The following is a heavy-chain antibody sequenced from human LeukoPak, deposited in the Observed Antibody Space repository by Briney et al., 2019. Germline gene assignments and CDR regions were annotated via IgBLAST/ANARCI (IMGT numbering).Heavy chain of an antibody. J-gene: IGHJ4*02. CDR1: GGTFSSYA. CDR2: IIPIFGTA. CDR3: ATMNDGGGYQWGDFFDF. Sequence: SVKVSCTASGGTFSSYAISWVRQAPVQGLEWMGGIIPIFGTANYAQEFQGRVTITADKSTNTVYMELTSLASDDTAVYYCATMNDGGGYQWGDFFDFWGQGTLVTVSS. D-gene: IGHD3-22*01. V-gene: IGHV1-69*06.